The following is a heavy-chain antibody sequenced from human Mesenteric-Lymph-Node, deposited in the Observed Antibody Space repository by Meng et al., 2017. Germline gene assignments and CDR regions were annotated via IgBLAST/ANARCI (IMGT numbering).Heavy chain of an antibody. Sequence: ESGTGLVKPSQTLSLSCVFSGGYISSSSYCWDWHRQHRGEGREWIVRVVYSGTTYYTSSLKSRVSISVDTSKNQFSLKLSSVTAADTAVYYCARHHHSPTFDYWGQGTLVTVPS. CDR1: GGYISSSSYC. CDR2: VVYSGTT. D-gene: IGHD1-14*01. V-gene: IGHV4-39*01. CDR3: ARHHHSPTFDY. J-gene: IGHJ4*02.